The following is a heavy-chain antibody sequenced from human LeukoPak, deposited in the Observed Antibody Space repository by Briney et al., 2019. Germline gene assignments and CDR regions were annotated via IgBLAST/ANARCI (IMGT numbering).Heavy chain of an antibody. CDR3: ARLVDTAMAPPFDY. CDR1: GFTFSSYS. CDR2: ISSSSSYI. Sequence: GGSLRLSCAASGFTFSSYSMNWVRQAPGKGLEWVSSISSSSSYIYYADSVKGRFTISRDNAKNSLYLQMNSLRAEDTAVYYCARLVDTAMAPPFDYWGQGTLVTVSS. D-gene: IGHD5-18*01. V-gene: IGHV3-21*01. J-gene: IGHJ4*02.